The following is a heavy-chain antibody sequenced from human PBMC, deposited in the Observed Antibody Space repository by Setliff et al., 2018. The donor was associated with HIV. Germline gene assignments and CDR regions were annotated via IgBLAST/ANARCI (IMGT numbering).Heavy chain of an antibody. CDR3: IIAYSSGWLAPMGFDS. V-gene: IGHV4-39*01. J-gene: IGHJ4*02. Sequence: PSETLSLTCTVSGGSISSNNYYWGWIRQPPGKGLEWIGSINYSGSTYQNPSLKSRATISVDMSKNQFSLRLSSVTAADTAVYYCIIAYSSGWLAPMGFDSWGQGTLVTVSS. CDR2: INYSGST. D-gene: IGHD6-19*01. CDR1: GGSISSNNYY.